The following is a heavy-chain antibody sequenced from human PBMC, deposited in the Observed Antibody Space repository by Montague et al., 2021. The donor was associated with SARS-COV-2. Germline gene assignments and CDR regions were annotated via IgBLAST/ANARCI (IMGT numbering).Heavy chain of an antibody. CDR2: IYYNGST. D-gene: IGHD3-22*01. CDR3: ARSPYYDSSGQMGFDV. J-gene: IGHJ4*02. Sequence: TLSLTCSVSGDSISSGAYYWRWIRQHPGRGLEWIGYIYYNGSTYYNPSLKSRVTIAVDTSKNHFSLKLSSVTTADTAVYYCARSPYYDSSGQMGFDVWGQGTLVTVSS. CDR1: GDSISSGAYY. V-gene: IGHV4-31*03.